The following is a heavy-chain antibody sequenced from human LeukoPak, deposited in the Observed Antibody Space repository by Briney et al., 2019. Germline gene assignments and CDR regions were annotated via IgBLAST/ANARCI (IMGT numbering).Heavy chain of an antibody. CDR2: FDPEDGET. Sequence: ASVKVPCKVSGYTLTELSMHWVRQAPGKGLEWMGGFDPEDGETIYAQKFQGRATMTEDTSTDTAYMELSSLRSEDTAVYYCATERQQLDYLDYWGQGTLVTVSS. D-gene: IGHD6-13*01. J-gene: IGHJ4*02. CDR1: GYTLTELS. CDR3: ATERQQLDYLDY. V-gene: IGHV1-24*01.